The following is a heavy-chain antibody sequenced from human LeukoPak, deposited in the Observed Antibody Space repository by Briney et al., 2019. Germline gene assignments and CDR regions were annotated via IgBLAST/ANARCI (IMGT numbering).Heavy chain of an antibody. D-gene: IGHD6-13*01. CDR1: GSSINPYY. Sequence: PAETGSLTCAVSGSSINPYYWNWIRQPPGKGLEWIGYIYYTGTTKYNPSLKNRVYISLDTSKYQFSLELNSVTAADTAVYYCARRGYLQKCFDGWGQGILVTVSS. J-gene: IGHJ5*02. CDR2: IYYTGTT. CDR3: ARRGYLQKCFDG. V-gene: IGHV4-59*08.